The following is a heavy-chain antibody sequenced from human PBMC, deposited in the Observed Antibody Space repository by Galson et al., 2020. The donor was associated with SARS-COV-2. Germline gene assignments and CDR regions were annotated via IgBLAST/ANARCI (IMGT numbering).Heavy chain of an antibody. D-gene: IGHD3-10*01. V-gene: IGHV3-73*01. J-gene: IGHJ6*02. CDR2: IRSKANSYAT. CDR3: TRHQPKPSGSIPYYGMDV. Sequence: GGSLRLSCAASGFTFSGSAMHWVRQASGKGLEWVGRIRSKANSYATAYAASVKGRFTISRDDSKNTAYLQMNSLKTEDTAVYYCTRHQPKPSGSIPYYGMDVWGQGTTVTVSS. CDR1: GFTFSGSA.